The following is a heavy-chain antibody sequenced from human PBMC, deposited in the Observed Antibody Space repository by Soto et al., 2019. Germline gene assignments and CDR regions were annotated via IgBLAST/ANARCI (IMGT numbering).Heavy chain of an antibody. Sequence: GGSLRLSCAASGFTFSSYGMHWVRQAPGKGLEWVAVISYDGSNKYYADSVKGRFTISRDNSKNTLYLQMNSLRAEDTAVYYCAKDWMATIYYYYYGMDVWGQGTTVTVSS. CDR1: GFTFSSYG. CDR3: AKDWMATIYYYYYGMDV. J-gene: IGHJ6*02. CDR2: ISYDGSNK. D-gene: IGHD5-12*01. V-gene: IGHV3-30*18.